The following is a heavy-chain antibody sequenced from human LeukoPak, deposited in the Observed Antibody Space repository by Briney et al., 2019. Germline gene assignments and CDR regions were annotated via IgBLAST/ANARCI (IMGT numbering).Heavy chain of an antibody. Sequence: PGGTLRLSCAASGFTFSNYDMTWVRQAPGKGLEWVSGITGSGANAYYADSVKGRFTISRDNAKNSLYLQMNSLRAEDTAVYYCARDQSVAGIYYYYYYMDVWGKGTTVTISS. J-gene: IGHJ6*03. V-gene: IGHV3-23*01. CDR1: GFTFSNYD. CDR3: ARDQSVAGIYYYYYYMDV. D-gene: IGHD6-19*01. CDR2: ITGSGANA.